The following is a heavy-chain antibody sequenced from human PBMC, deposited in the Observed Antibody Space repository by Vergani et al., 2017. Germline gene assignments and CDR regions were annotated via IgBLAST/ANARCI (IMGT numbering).Heavy chain of an antibody. V-gene: IGHV4-39*07. D-gene: IGHD2-2*01. CDR1: GGSISSSSYY. CDR2: IYYSGST. J-gene: IGHJ4*02. CDR3: ARGYCSSTSCYRYFDY. Sequence: QLQLQESGPGLVKPSETLSLTCTVSGGSISSSSYYWGWIRQPPGKGLEWIGSIYYSGSTNYNPSLKSRVTISVDTSKNQFSLKLSSVTAADTAVYYCARGYCSSTSCYRYFDYWGQGTLDTVSS.